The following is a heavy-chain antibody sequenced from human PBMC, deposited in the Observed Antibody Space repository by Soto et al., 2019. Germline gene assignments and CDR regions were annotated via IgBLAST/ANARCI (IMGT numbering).Heavy chain of an antibody. D-gene: IGHD2-2*01. CDR1: GGSISSGGYY. CDR2: IYYSGST. CDR3: ARIRRIPAAMGGFDP. Sequence: TLSLTCTVSGGSISSGGYYWSWIRQHPGKGLEWIGYIYYSGSTYYNPSLKSRVTISVDTSKNQFSLKVSSLTAADTAVYYCARIRRIPAAMGGFDPWGQGTLVTVSS. V-gene: IGHV4-31*03. J-gene: IGHJ5*02.